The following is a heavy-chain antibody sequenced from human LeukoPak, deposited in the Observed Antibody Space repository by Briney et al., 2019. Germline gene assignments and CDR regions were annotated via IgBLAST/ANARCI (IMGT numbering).Heavy chain of an antibody. CDR2: ISGSGGST. CDR1: GFTFSSYA. J-gene: IGHJ5*02. V-gene: IGHV3-23*01. D-gene: IGHD3-3*01. CDR3: AKSYVLRFLEWSLFDP. Sequence: PGGSLRLSCAASGFTFSSYAMSWVRQAPGKGLERVSAISGSGGSTYYADSVKGRFTISRDNSKNTLYLQMNSLRAEDTAVYYCAKSYVLRFLEWSLFDPWGQGTLVTVSS.